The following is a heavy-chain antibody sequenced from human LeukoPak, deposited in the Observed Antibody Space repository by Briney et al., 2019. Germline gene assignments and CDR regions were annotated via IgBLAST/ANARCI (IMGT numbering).Heavy chain of an antibody. CDR1: GFAFNTYW. J-gene: IGHJ4*02. Sequence: GGSLRLSCAASGFAFNTYWMHWVRQAPGKGLVWVSRIKSDGSDTTYTDSVKGRSTISRDNAKNALYLQMNSLGAEDTAMYFCARDRGYTFDYWGQGTLVTVSS. V-gene: IGHV3-74*01. D-gene: IGHD3-22*01. CDR2: IKSDGSDT. CDR3: ARDRGYTFDY.